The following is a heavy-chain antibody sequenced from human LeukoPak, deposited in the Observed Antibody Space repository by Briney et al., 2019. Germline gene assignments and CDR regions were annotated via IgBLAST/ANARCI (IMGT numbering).Heavy chain of an antibody. V-gene: IGHV3-21*01. Sequence: GGSLRLSCAASGFTFSSYSMNWVRQAPGKGLEWVSSISSSSSYIYYADSVKGRFTISRDNAKNSLYLQMNSLRAEDTAVYYCARVLSGYCSGGSCYSWFDPWGQGTLVTVSS. D-gene: IGHD2-15*01. CDR3: ARVLSGYCSGGSCYSWFDP. CDR2: ISSSSSYI. J-gene: IGHJ5*02. CDR1: GFTFSSYS.